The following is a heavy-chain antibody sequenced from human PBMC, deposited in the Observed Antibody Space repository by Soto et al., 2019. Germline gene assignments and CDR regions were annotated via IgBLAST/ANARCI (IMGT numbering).Heavy chain of an antibody. CDR3: ARVVPGAEAWFGP. Sequence: QVQLVQSGGEVKRPGASVKVSCKTSGYTFSNYGITWVRQAPGQPLEWMGRISLYSDGTNYALKAQGRVSMTTDTSTTTASMELRSLRSDDTAVYNSARVVPGAEAWFGPWGQGTIVTVSS. V-gene: IGHV1-18*01. CDR2: ISLYSDGT. J-gene: IGHJ5*02. CDR1: GYTFSNYG.